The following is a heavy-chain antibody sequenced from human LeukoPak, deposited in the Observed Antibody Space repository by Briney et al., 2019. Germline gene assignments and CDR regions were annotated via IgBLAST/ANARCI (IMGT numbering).Heavy chain of an antibody. Sequence: PSGTLSLTCTVSGGSISSIIYYSGSIRQPPGKGLGWIGSIYYSGSTYYNPSLKSRVTISVYTSKNQFSLKLSSVTAADKAVYYCAVYCSSTSCYTRRVDVWGKGTTVTVS. CDR2: IYYSGST. D-gene: IGHD2-2*02. CDR1: GGSISSIIYY. V-gene: IGHV4-39*07. J-gene: IGHJ6*03. CDR3: AVYCSSTSCYTRRVDV.